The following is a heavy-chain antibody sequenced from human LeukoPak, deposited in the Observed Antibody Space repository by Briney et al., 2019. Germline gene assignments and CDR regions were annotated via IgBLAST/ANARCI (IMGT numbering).Heavy chain of an antibody. J-gene: IGHJ4*02. CDR2: IRYDGSNK. CDR1: GFTFSSYG. V-gene: IGHV3-30*02. CDR3: AKVTEWRQLWLPFAY. D-gene: IGHD5-18*01. Sequence: HPGGSLRLSCAASGFTFSSYGMHWVRQAPGKGLEWVAFIRYDGSNKYYADSVKGRFTISRDNSKNTLYLQMNSLRAEDTAVYYCAKVTEWRQLWLPFAYWGQGTLVTVSS.